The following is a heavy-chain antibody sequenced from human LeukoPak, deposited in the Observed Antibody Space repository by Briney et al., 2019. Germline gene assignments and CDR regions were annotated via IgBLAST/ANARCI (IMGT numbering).Heavy chain of an antibody. J-gene: IGHJ6*02. CDR1: GYTFTSYD. D-gene: IGHD2-2*01. V-gene: IGHV1-8*01. CDR2: MNPNSGNT. Sequence: ASVKVSCKASGYTFTSYDINWVRQATGQGLEWMGWMNPNSGNTGYVRKFQGRVTMTRNTSISTAYMELSSLRSEDTAVYYCARGYCSSTSCYAYYYYGMDVWGQGTTVTVSS. CDR3: ARGYCSSTSCYAYYYYGMDV.